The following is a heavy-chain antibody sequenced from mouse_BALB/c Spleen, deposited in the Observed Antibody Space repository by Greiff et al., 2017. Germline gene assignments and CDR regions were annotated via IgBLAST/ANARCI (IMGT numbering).Heavy chain of an antibody. CDR1: GFTFSSFG. CDR2: ISSGSSTI. D-gene: IGHD2-3*01. CDR3: ARLGDDGYYVAWFAY. Sequence: EVQRVESGGGLVQPGGSRKLSCAASGFTFSSFGMHWVRQAPEKGLEWVAYISSGSSTIYYADTVKGRFTISRDNPKNTLFLQMTSLRSEDTAMYYCARLGDDGYYVAWFAYWGQGTLVTVSA. J-gene: IGHJ3*01. V-gene: IGHV5-17*02.